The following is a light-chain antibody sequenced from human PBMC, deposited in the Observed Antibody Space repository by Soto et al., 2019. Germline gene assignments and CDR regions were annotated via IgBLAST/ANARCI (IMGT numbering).Light chain of an antibody. J-gene: IGKJ1*01. CDR2: GAS. V-gene: IGKV3-20*01. CDR3: QHYGSSPWT. Sequence: EIVLTQSPGNLSLSPGERATLSCRASQSVSNNYLAWYQQKPGQAPRLLIYGASSRATGIPDRFSGSGSGPDFTLTISRLEPEDFAVYFCQHYGSSPWTFGQGTKVDIK. CDR1: QSVSNNY.